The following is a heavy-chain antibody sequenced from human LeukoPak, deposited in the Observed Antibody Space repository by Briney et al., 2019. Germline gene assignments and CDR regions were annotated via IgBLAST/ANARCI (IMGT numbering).Heavy chain of an antibody. V-gene: IGHV1-18*01. J-gene: IGHJ6*02. CDR2: ISAHNGNT. Sequence: ASVKVSCKASGYTFTSYGISWVRQAPGQGLEWMGWISAHNGNTNYAQKLQGRVTMTTDTSTSTAYMELRSLRSDDTAVYYCARVDIVATTSGEYYYYGMDVWGQGTTVTVSS. CDR1: GYTFTSYG. D-gene: IGHD5-12*01. CDR3: ARVDIVATTSGEYYYYGMDV.